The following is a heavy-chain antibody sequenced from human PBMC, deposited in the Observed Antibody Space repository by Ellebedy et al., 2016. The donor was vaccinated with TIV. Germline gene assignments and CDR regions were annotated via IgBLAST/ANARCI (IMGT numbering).Heavy chain of an antibody. J-gene: IGHJ4*02. D-gene: IGHD6-13*01. CDR3: ARGRRSSSWYLVY. CDR1: GGSFSGYY. Sequence: MPSETLSLTCALYGGSFSGYYWSWIRQPPGKGLEWIGEINHFGGTNYNPSLKSRVTISVDTSKNQFSLKLSSVTAADTAVYYCARGRRSSSWYLVYWGQGTLVTVSS. CDR2: INHFGGT. V-gene: IGHV4-34*01.